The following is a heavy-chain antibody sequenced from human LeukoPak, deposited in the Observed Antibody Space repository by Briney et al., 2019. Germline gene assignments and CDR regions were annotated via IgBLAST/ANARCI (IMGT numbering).Heavy chain of an antibody. CDR1: GFTFSNYW. CDR3: ARDWGAAGLWDY. V-gene: IGHV3-7*05. Sequence: GGSLRLSCASSGFTFSNYWMSWVRQAPGKGLEWVANIKEDGSEKDYVDSVKGRFTISRDNAKNTLYLQMNSLRAEDTAIYYCARDWGAAGLWDYWGQGTLVTVSS. J-gene: IGHJ4*02. D-gene: IGHD6-13*01. CDR2: IKEDGSEK.